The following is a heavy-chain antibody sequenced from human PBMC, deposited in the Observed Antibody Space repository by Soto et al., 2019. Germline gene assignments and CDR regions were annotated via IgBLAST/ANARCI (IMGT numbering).Heavy chain of an antibody. CDR3: AREMHLGSGWGDTDY. CDR1: GFTFSSYG. Sequence: GGSLRLSCAASGFTFSSYGMHWVRQAPGKGLEWVAVISYDGSNKYYADSVKGRFTISRDNSKNTLYLQMNSLRAEDTAVYYCAREMHLGSGWGDTDYWGQGTMVTVSS. J-gene: IGHJ4*02. CDR2: ISYDGSNK. V-gene: IGHV3-30*03. D-gene: IGHD6-19*01.